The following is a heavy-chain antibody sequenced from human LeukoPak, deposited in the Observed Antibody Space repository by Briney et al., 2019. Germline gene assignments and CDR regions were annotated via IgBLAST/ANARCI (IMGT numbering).Heavy chain of an antibody. CDR2: IRSKANSYAT. CDR1: GFTFSASA. D-gene: IGHD3-22*01. Sequence: PGGSLRLSCAASGFTFSASAMHWVRQASGKGLEWVGRIRSKANSYATAYAASVKGRFTISRDDSKNTAYLQMNSLKTEDTAVYYCTRYYYDSSGYHGWGQGTLVTVSS. CDR3: TRYYYDSSGYHG. V-gene: IGHV3-73*01. J-gene: IGHJ4*02.